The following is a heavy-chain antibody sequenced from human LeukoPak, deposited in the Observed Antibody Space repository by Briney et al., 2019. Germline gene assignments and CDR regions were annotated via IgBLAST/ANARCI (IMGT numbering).Heavy chain of an antibody. V-gene: IGHV1-18*01. CDR3: TRDPSAAGTVYYGMDV. D-gene: IGHD6-13*01. CDR1: GYTLTELS. CDR2: ISAYNGNT. Sequence: GASVKVSCKVSGYTLTELSMHWVRQAPGQGLEWMGWISAYNGNTNYAQKLQGRVTMTTDTSTNTAYMELRSLRSDDTAVYYCTRDPSAAGTVYYGMDVWGQGTTVTVSS. J-gene: IGHJ6*02.